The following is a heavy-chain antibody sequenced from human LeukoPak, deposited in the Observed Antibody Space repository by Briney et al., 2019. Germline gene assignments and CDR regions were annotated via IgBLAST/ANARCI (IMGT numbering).Heavy chain of an antibody. J-gene: IGHJ4*02. CDR1: GLTFSSYA. Sequence: GGSLRLSCAASGLTFSSYAMSWVRQAPGKGLEWVSAISDSGGSTYYADSVKGRFTISRDNAKNSLYLQMNSLRAEDTALYYCAKGGSYGSVDYWGQGTLVTVSS. CDR2: ISDSGGST. D-gene: IGHD1-26*01. CDR3: AKGGSYGSVDY. V-gene: IGHV3-23*01.